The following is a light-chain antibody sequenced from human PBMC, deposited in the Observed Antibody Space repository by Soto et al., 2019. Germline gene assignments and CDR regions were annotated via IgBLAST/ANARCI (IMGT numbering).Light chain of an antibody. Sequence: ILMTQSPVTLSVSPGERATLSCRASQSVSGNLAWYQQKPGQAPSLLIYGAFTRATGIPARFSSTGSGKEFTLTISSLQSEDFALYYCQQYNDWPLTFGQETKLEI. V-gene: IGKV3-15*01. J-gene: IGKJ1*01. CDR3: QQYNDWPLT. CDR2: GAF. CDR1: QSVSGN.